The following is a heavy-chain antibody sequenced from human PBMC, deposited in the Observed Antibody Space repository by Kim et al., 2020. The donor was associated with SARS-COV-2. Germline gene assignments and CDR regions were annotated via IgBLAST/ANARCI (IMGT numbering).Heavy chain of an antibody. CDR2: IYTSGST. Sequence: SETLSLTCTVSGGSISSYYWSWIRQPAGKGLEWIGRIYTSGSTNYNPSLKSRVTMSVDTSKNQFSLKLSSVTAADTAVYYCARDAYCSGGSCYSDYYYYGMAVWGPGTTVTVSS. V-gene: IGHV4-4*07. CDR1: GGSISSYY. CDR3: ARDAYCSGGSCYSDYYYYGMAV. J-gene: IGHJ6*02. D-gene: IGHD2-15*01.